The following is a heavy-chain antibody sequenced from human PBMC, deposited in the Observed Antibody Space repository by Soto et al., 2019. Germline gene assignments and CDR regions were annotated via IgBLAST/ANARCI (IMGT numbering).Heavy chain of an antibody. J-gene: IGHJ6*03. CDR2: IWYDGSNK. Sequence: GGSLRLSCAASGFTFSSYGMHWVRQAPGKGLEWVAVIWYDGSNKYYADSVKGRFTISRDNSKNTLYLQMNSLRAEDTAVYYCATSGRGIHTVTNVKTKYYYYMDVWGKGTTVTVSS. CDR3: ATSGRGIHTVTNVKTKYYYYMDV. V-gene: IGHV3-33*01. CDR1: GFTFSSYG. D-gene: IGHD4-17*01.